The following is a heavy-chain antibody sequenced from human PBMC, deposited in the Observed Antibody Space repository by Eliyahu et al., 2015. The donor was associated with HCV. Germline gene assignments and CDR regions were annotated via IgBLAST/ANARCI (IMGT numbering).Heavy chain of an antibody. Sequence: APGKGLEWVAVIWYDGSNKYYADSVKGRFTISRDNSKNTLYLQMNSLRAEDTAVYYCARDWRRDGYNYAFDIWGQGTMVTVSS. CDR2: IWYDGSNK. V-gene: IGHV3-33*01. D-gene: IGHD5-24*01. CDR3: ARDWRRDGYNYAFDI. J-gene: IGHJ3*02.